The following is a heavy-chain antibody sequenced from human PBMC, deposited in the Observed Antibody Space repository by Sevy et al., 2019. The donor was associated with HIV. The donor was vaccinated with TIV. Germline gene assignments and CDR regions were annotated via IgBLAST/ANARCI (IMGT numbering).Heavy chain of an antibody. CDR3: ARDLASGSFFSLYFDY. CDR1: GLNVSDYF. J-gene: IGHJ4*02. V-gene: IGHV3-11*01. CDR2: ISSSGTII. Sequence: GGSLRLSCAASGLNVSDYFMSWIRQAPGKRPEWVSYISSSGTIIYYADSVKGRLTISRDKAKNSLYLQMNSLRAEDTAIYYCARDLASGSFFSLYFDYWGQGTLVTVSS. D-gene: IGHD3-10*01.